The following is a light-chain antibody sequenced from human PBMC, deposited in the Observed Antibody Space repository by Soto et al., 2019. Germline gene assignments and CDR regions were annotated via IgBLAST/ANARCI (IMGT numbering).Light chain of an antibody. V-gene: IGKV1-5*03. Sequence: DIQMTQSPSTLSASVGDRVTITCRASQSISSWLAWYQQKPGKAPKLLIYRASNLQSGVPSRFRGSGSGAKFPPPISSLQPDDFATYYCQRYVGYSLTFGQGTKLEIK. CDR1: QSISSW. CDR3: QRYVGYSLT. CDR2: RAS. J-gene: IGKJ2*01.